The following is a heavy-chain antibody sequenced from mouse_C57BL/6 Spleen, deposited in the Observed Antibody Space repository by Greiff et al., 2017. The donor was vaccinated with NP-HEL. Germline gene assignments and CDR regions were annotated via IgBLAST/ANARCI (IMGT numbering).Heavy chain of an antibody. J-gene: IGHJ2*01. CDR3: ARTTTESDY. D-gene: IGHD1-1*01. V-gene: IGHV1-59*01. CDR2: IDPSDSYT. CDR1: GYTFTSYW. Sequence: QVQLQQPGAELVRPGTSVKLSCKASGYTFTSYWMHWVKQRPGQGLEWIGVIDPSDSYTNYNQKFKGKATLTVDTSSSPAYMQLSSLTAEDSAVYYCARTTTESDYWGQGTTLTVSS.